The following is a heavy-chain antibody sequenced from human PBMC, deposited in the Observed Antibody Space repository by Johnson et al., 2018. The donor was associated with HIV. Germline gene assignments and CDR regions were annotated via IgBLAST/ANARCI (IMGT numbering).Heavy chain of an antibody. J-gene: IGHJ3*02. V-gene: IGHV3-30*02. CDR3: ASYSSSDAFDI. CDR2: IQYDGSSK. Sequence: QVHLVESGGGVVQPGGSQRLSCAASGFTFSSYGMHWVRQAPGKGLEWVTFIQYDGSSKYSADSVKGRFIISRDISKNTLYLQMNSLRAEDTAVYYCASYSSSDAFDIWGQGTMVTVSS. D-gene: IGHD6-6*01. CDR1: GFTFSSYG.